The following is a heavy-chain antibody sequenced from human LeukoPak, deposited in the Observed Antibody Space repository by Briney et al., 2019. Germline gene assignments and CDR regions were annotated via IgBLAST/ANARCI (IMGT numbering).Heavy chain of an antibody. J-gene: IGHJ4*02. Sequence: GGSLRLSCAASGFTFSSYAMHWVRQAPGKGLEWVAVISYDGSNKYYADSVKGRFTISRDNSKNTLYLQMNSLRAEDTAVYYCAGAQMELDYWGQGTLVTVSS. CDR3: AGAQMELDY. CDR1: GFTFSSYA. CDR2: ISYDGSNK. V-gene: IGHV3-30-3*01. D-gene: IGHD1-1*01.